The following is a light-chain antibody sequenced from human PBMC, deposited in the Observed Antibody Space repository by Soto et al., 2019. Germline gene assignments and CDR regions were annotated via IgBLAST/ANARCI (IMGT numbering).Light chain of an antibody. Sequence: EIVLTQSPATLSLSPGERATLSCRASQSVSSYLAWYQQKLGQAPRLLIYDASNRATGIPARFSGSGSGTDFTLTISSLEPEDFAVYYCQQRSNLSYTFGQGTELEIK. V-gene: IGKV3-11*01. J-gene: IGKJ2*01. CDR2: DAS. CDR3: QQRSNLSYT. CDR1: QSVSSY.